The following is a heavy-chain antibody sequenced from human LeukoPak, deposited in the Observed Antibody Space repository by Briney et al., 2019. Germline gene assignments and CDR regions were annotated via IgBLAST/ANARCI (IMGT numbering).Heavy chain of an antibody. Sequence: KSGGSLRLPCAASGFTFSSYSMNWVRQAPGKGLEWVSSISSSSSYIYYADSVKGRFTISRDNAKNSLYLQMNSLRAEDTAVYYCARGDAYSSSPRWFDPWGQGTLVTVSS. D-gene: IGHD6-6*01. V-gene: IGHV3-21*01. CDR2: ISSSSSYI. CDR3: ARGDAYSSSPRWFDP. J-gene: IGHJ5*02. CDR1: GFTFSSYS.